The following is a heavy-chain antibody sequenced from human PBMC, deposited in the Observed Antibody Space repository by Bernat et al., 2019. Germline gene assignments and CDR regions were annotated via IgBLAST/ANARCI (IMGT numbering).Heavy chain of an antibody. CDR1: GFTFSSYG. CDR2: ISYDGSNK. D-gene: IGHD2-15*01. J-gene: IGHJ4*02. V-gene: IGHV3-30*18. Sequence: QVQLVESGGGVVQPGRSLRLSCAASGFTFSSYGMHWVRQAPGKGLEWVAVISYDGSNKYYADSVKGRFTISRDNSKNTLYLQMNSLRAEDTAVYSCAKGHVGSGSVYYFDNWGQGTLVTVSS. CDR3: AKGHVGSGSVYYFDN.